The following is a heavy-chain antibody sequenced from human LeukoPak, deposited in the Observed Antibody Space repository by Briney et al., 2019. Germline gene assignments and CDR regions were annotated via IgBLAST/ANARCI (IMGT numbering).Heavy chain of an antibody. CDR3: ARILDSAWGELGY. CDR1: GFTFSSYW. Sequence: GGSLRLSCAASGFTFSSYWMTWVRQAPGKGLEWVANIKQDGGEKYYVDSAKGRFTISRDNAKNSLYLQMNSLRAEDTAVYYCARILDSAWGELGYWGQGTLVTVSS. V-gene: IGHV3-7*01. D-gene: IGHD6-19*01. CDR2: IKQDGGEK. J-gene: IGHJ4*02.